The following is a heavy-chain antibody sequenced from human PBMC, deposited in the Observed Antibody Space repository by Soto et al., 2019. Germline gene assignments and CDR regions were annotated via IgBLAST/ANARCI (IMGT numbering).Heavy chain of an antibody. CDR1: GGSISSYY. J-gene: IGHJ4*02. Sequence: SETLSLTCTVSGGSISSYYWSWIRQPPGKGLEWIGYIYYSGSTNYNPSLKSRVTISVDTSKNQFSLKLSSVTAADTAVYYCARDQYVATIKEYYFDYWGQGTLVTVSS. D-gene: IGHD5-12*01. V-gene: IGHV4-59*01. CDR3: ARDQYVATIKEYYFDY. CDR2: IYYSGST.